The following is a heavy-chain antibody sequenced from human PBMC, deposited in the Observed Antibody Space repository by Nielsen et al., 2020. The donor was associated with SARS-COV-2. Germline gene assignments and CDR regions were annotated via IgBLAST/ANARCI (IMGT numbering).Heavy chain of an antibody. D-gene: IGHD6-13*01. J-gene: IGHJ5*02. Sequence: GGSLRLSCAASGFTFKNYAISWVRQAPGQGLEWVSTTSGSGEKTYYTDAVKGRFTISRDNSKNTLYLQMNSLRADDTAVYYCARAAAAGTDWFDPWGQGTLVTVSS. CDR3: ARAAAAGTDWFDP. CDR1: GFTFKNYA. CDR2: TSGSGEKT. V-gene: IGHV3-23*01.